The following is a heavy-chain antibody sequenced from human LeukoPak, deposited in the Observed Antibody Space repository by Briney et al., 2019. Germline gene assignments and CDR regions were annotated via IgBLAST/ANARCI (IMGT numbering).Heavy chain of an antibody. D-gene: IGHD3-16*01. CDR1: GGSISSSSYY. V-gene: IGHV4-39*01. Sequence: PSETLTLTCTVSGGSISSSSYYWGWVRQPPGKGLEWVGSIYYTGSTYCNPSLKSRVIISQDTSKNQFSLKLGSVTAADTAVYYCARGELTLGFDYWGQGTLVTVSS. CDR3: ARGELTLGFDY. CDR2: IYYTGST. J-gene: IGHJ4*02.